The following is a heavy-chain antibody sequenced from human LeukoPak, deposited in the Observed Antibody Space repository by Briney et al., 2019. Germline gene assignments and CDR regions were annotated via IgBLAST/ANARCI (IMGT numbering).Heavy chain of an antibody. Sequence: SETLSLTCTVSGGSISSYYWSWIRQPPGKGLEWIGYIYYSGSTNYNPSLKSRVTISVDTSKNQFSLKLSSVTAAATAVYYCARAGDYYDSSGYYYYYYMDVWGKGTTVPVSS. CDR2: IYYSGST. CDR1: GGSISSYY. J-gene: IGHJ6*03. D-gene: IGHD3-22*01. CDR3: ARAGDYYDSSGYYYYYYMDV. V-gene: IGHV4-59*01.